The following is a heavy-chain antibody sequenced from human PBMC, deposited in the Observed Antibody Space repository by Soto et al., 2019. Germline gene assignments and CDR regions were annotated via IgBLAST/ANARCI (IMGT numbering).Heavy chain of an antibody. J-gene: IGHJ4*02. D-gene: IGHD2-21*01. CDR2: ISSDGSDT. CDR3: VKGDRLWWTFEY. V-gene: IGHV3-30*18. CDR1: GFTFSSSA. Sequence: PGGSLRLSCAASGFTFSSSAMHWLRQAPGKGLEWVTVISSDGSDTIYADSVKGRFTISRDNSKNTLHLQMNSLRSEDTAVYYCVKGDRLWWTFEYWGLGTLVTVSS.